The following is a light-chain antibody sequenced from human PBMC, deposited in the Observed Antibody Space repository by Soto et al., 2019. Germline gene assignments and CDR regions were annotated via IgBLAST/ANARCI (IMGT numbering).Light chain of an antibody. CDR3: QQCYSTPT. CDR2: AAS. V-gene: IGKV1-39*01. Sequence: DIQMTQSPSSLSASVGDRVTITCRASQSISSYLNWYQQKPGKAPKLLIYAASSLQSGVPSRFSGSGSGTDFTLTISSLQPEDFATYYCQQCYSTPTFGPGTKVDIK. CDR1: QSISSY. J-gene: IGKJ3*01.